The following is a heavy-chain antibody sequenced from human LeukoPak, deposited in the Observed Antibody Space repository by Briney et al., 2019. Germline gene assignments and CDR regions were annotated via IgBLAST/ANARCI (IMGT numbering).Heavy chain of an antibody. CDR2: ISAYNGNT. D-gene: IGHD3-22*01. Sequence: GASVKVSCKASGYTFTSYGISWVRQAPGQGLEWMGWISAYNGNTNYAQKLQGRVTMTTDTSTSTAYMELRSLRSDDTAVYYCARGYYYDSSGYYSGFEGYWGQGTLVTVSS. V-gene: IGHV1-18*01. CDR3: ARGYYYDSSGYYSGFEGY. J-gene: IGHJ4*02. CDR1: GYTFTSYG.